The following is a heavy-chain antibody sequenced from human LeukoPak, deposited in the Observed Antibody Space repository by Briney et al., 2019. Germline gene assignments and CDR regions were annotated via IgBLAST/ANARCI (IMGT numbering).Heavy chain of an antibody. Sequence: ASVKVSCKASGYTFTSYDINWVRHATGQGLGWMGWMNPNSSDTGYAQNFQGRLNMTRNTSKSTAYMELSSLRSEDTAVYYCARARGYNYGYVDYWGQGTLVTVSS. V-gene: IGHV1-8*01. CDR3: ARARGYNYGYVDY. CDR1: GYTFTSYD. D-gene: IGHD5-18*01. CDR2: MNPNSSDT. J-gene: IGHJ4*02.